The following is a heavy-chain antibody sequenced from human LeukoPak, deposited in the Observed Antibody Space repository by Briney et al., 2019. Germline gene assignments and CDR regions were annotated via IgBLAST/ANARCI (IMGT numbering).Heavy chain of an antibody. CDR3: ARVDPYVYYFDY. Sequence: SETLSLTCTVSGGSISSSSYYWGWIRQPPGKGLEWIGSIYYSGSTYYNPSLKSRVTISVDTSKNQFSLKLSSVTAADTAVYYCARVDPYVYYFDYWGQGTLVTVSS. V-gene: IGHV4-39*07. J-gene: IGHJ4*02. CDR2: IYYSGST. D-gene: IGHD3-16*01. CDR1: GGSISSSSYY.